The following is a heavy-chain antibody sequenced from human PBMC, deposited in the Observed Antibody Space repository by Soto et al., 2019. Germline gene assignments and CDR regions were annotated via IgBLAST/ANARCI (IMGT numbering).Heavy chain of an antibody. CDR1: GFSFGVYG. CDR2: IWYDGSKQ. J-gene: IGHJ4*02. Sequence: PGGSLRLSCEASGFSFGVYGMHWVRQAPGKGLEWVAVIWYDGSKQFYAASVAGRFTISRDDSTATLSLQMNKLRAEDTAVYYCAAWAEGATEVHWGQGTLVTVSS. V-gene: IGHV3-33*01. CDR3: AAWAEGATEVH. D-gene: IGHD2-15*01.